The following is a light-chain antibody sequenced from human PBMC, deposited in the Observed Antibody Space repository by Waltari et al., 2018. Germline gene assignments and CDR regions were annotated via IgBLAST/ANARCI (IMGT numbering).Light chain of an antibody. CDR1: QSISNW. J-gene: IGKJ1*01. Sequence: DIQMTQSPSTLSAYVGDTVTITCRASQSISNWLAWYQQKPGKAPKLLISEVSTLERGVPSRFSGGGSGTDFTLTISSLQPDDFATYFCQQYDTFSRTFGQGTRVEIK. V-gene: IGKV1-5*03. CDR3: QQYDTFSRT. CDR2: EVS.